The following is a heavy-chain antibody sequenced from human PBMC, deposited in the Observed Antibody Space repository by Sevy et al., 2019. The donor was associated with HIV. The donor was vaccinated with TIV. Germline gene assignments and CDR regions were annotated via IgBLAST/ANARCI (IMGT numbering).Heavy chain of an antibody. V-gene: IGHV3-23*01. D-gene: IGHD3-3*01. Sequence: GGSLRLSCAASGFTFRSYAMSWVRQAPGKGLEWVSAISGSGGYTYYADSVKGRFTISRDNSKNTLYLQMHSLRAEDTAVYYCATFLQYEFWSGPYSGMDVWGKGTTVTVSS. CDR3: ATFLQYEFWSGPYSGMDV. CDR2: ISGSGGYT. CDR1: GFTFRSYA. J-gene: IGHJ6*04.